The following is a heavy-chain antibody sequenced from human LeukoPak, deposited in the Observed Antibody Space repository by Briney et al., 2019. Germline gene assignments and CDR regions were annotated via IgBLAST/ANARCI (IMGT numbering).Heavy chain of an antibody. V-gene: IGHV4-34*01. CDR1: GGPFSGYY. J-gene: IGHJ4*02. Sequence: SETLSLTCAVYGGPFSGYYWSWIRQPPGKGLEWIGEINHSGSTNYNPSPKSRVTISVDTSKDQFSLKLSSVTAADTAVYYCARVKYGSGRPYYFDYWGQGTLVTVSS. CDR2: INHSGST. D-gene: IGHD3-10*01. CDR3: ARVKYGSGRPYYFDY.